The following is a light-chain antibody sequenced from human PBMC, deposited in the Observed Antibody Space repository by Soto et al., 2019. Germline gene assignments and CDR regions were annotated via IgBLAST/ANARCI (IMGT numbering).Light chain of an antibody. J-gene: IGKJ1*01. CDR3: QQYDVYST. Sequence: DIPMTQSPPTLSASVGDRVIITCRASQSISGWLAWYQQKPGIAPKLLIYKASTLQDGVPPRFSGSGFGTEFTLTISSLQPDDCGLYYCQQYDVYSTFGQGTKVDIK. V-gene: IGKV1-5*03. CDR2: KAS. CDR1: QSISGW.